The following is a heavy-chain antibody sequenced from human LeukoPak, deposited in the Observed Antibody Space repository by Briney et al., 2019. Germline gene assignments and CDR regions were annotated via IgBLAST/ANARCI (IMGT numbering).Heavy chain of an antibody. CDR2: IYYSGST. D-gene: IGHD3-10*01. CDR3: ARGKYSAKYGSGSYYNRNGAFDI. V-gene: IGHV4-59*01. J-gene: IGHJ3*02. CDR1: GGSISSYY. Sequence: SETLSLTCTVSGGSISSYYWSWIRQPPGKGLEWMWYIYYSGSTNYNPSLKSRVTISVDTSKNQFSLKLSSVTAADTAVYYCARGKYSAKYGSGSYYNRNGAFDIWGQGTMVTVSS.